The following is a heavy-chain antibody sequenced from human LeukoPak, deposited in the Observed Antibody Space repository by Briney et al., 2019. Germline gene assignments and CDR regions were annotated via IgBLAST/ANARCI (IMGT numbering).Heavy chain of an antibody. CDR2: IYGSGTGT. V-gene: IGHV3-23*01. J-gene: IGHJ4*02. CDR1: GFSVGYYA. CDR3: ATGQYSGSTYYFDD. Sequence: KAGGSLRLSCVVSGFSVGYYATAWVRQAPGKGLEWVSGIYGSGTGTFYTDAVKGRFTISKDNSKNILYLQMNSLRAEDTAVYYCATGQYSGSTYYFDDWGQGTLVTVSS. D-gene: IGHD1-26*01.